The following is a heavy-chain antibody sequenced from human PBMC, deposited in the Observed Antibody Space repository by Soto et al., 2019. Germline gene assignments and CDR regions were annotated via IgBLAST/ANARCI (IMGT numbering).Heavy chain of an antibody. CDR2: ITPNSGGT. V-gene: IGHV1-2*04. CDR3: ARALIAARPSWFDP. J-gene: IGHJ5*02. Sequence: ASVKVSCKASGYTFTGYYMHWVRQAPGQGLEWMGWITPNSGGTNYAQKFQGWVTMTRDTSISTAYMELSRLRSDDTAVYYCARALIAARPSWFDPRGQGTLVAVSS. D-gene: IGHD6-6*01. CDR1: GYTFTGYY.